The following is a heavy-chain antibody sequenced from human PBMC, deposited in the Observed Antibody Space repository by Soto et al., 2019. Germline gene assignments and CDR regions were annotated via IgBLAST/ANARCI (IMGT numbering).Heavy chain of an antibody. Sequence: QVQLVESGGGAVQPGRSLRLSCATSGFTFTTYGFHWVRQAPGKGLEWVAVIWSDGSKDDYADSVRDRFTVFRDDSQSTIHLTMNSLRAKDTGVYYCARDGCSAGSCLVDPWGQGTLVTVSS. CDR2: IWSDGSKD. D-gene: IGHD2-15*01. V-gene: IGHV3-33*01. J-gene: IGHJ5*02. CDR1: GFTFTTYG. CDR3: ARDGCSAGSCLVDP.